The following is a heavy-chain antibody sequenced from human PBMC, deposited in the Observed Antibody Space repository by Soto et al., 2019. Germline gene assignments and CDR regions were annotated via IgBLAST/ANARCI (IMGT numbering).Heavy chain of an antibody. CDR3: ARGYRSFDC. D-gene: IGHD4-4*01. Sequence: GGSLRLSCAASGFTFSGYYMDWVRQAPGKGLEWLARSRNKAHGYTTEYAASVQGSFTISRDESKNSLHLQMNSLKTEDTAVYYCARGYRSFDCWGQGTLVTVSS. CDR2: SRNKAHGYTT. V-gene: IGHV3-72*01. CDR1: GFTFSGYY. J-gene: IGHJ4*02.